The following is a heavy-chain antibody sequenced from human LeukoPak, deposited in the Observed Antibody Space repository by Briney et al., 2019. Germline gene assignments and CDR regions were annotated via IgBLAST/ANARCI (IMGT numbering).Heavy chain of an antibody. J-gene: IGHJ6*03. D-gene: IGHD3-10*01. Sequence: KTGGSLRLSCVASEFSFSTYTMNWVRQAPGKGLEWVSSISPSTAYIYYADPVKGRFTVSRDNAKNSLYLQMSNLRAEDTAVYYCARDARGSGTYRDYYYMDVWDIGTTVTVSS. CDR3: ARDARGSGTYRDYYYMDV. V-gene: IGHV3-21*01. CDR1: EFSFSTYT. CDR2: ISPSTAYI.